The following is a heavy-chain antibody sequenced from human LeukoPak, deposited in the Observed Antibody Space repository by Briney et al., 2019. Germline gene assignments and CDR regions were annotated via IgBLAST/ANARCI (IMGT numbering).Heavy chain of an antibody. V-gene: IGHV1-2*02. CDR2: IKPNSGGA. J-gene: IGHJ4*02. CDR3: GGSKAVDYFDY. Sequence: ASVKDSCKASVYTFTGYYIHWVRQAPGQGLEWVGWIKPNSGGANYAQKFQGRVTMTRDTSNRTAYMELSRLRSDDTAVYYCGGSKAVDYFDYWGQGTLVTVSS. D-gene: IGHD6-19*01. CDR1: VYTFTGYY.